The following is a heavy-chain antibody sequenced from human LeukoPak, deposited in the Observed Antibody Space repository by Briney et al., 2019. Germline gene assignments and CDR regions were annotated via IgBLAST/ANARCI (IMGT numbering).Heavy chain of an antibody. J-gene: IGHJ6*03. Sequence: KPSETLSLTCTVCGCPSSRYYWSWMRQPPGKGLEGIGYIYYSGRTNYNPSLKSRVTISVDTSKNRFSLKLSSVTAADTAVYYCARVGYDSSGYYKTDYYYYYYMDVWGKGTTVTVSS. D-gene: IGHD3-22*01. CDR3: ARVGYDSSGYYKTDYYYYYYMDV. CDR1: GCPSSRYY. CDR2: IYYSGRT. V-gene: IGHV4-59*01.